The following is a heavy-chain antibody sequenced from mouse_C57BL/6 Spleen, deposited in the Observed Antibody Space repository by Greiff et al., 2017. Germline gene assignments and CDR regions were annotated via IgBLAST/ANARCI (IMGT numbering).Heavy chain of an antibody. CDR1: GYTFPDYN. V-gene: IGHV1-18*01. Sequence: EVQLQQSGPELVKPGASVKIPCKASGYTFPDYNMDWVKQSYGKSLEWIGDINPNNGGTIYNQKFKGKATLTVDKSSSTAYMELRSLTSEDTAVYYCARAGLLRSHRYFDVWGTGTTVTVSS. J-gene: IGHJ1*03. D-gene: IGHD1-1*01. CDR2: INPNNGGT. CDR3: ARAGLLRSHRYFDV.